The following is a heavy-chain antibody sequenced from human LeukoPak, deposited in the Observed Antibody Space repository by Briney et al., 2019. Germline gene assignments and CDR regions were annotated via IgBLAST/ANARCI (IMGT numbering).Heavy chain of an antibody. CDR1: GGSFSGYY. CDR3: ETVRYYNSSGNRGAFDY. CDR2: IKHITNT. D-gene: IGHD3-22*01. V-gene: IGHV4-34*01. J-gene: IGHJ4*02. Sequence: PSETLSLICAVYGGSFSGYYWRWIRQPPGKGLEWIGEIKHITNTNYKPSLERRLTISVDTSENQFSLKLSSVTAADTAVYYCETVRYYNSSGNRGAFDYWGQGTLVTVSS.